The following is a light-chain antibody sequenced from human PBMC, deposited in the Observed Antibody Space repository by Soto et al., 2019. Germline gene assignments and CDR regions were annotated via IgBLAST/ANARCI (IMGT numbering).Light chain of an antibody. V-gene: IGKV1-39*01. J-gene: IGKJ1*01. CDR1: RTIAGE. CDR3: HQTYSTPGT. Sequence: DIQMTQSPSSLSASVGDRVTITCRASRTIAGEVNWYQQRPGEAPNLLIYAASSLQSGVPSRFRGSGSGTDFTLTINSLQPEDFATFYCHQTYSTPGTFGQGTKVEIK. CDR2: AAS.